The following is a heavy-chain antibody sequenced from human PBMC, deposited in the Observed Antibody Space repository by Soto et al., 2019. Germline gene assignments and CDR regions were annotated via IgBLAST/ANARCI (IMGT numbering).Heavy chain of an antibody. D-gene: IGHD6-19*01. CDR3: ARDPYSSGWYDY. CDR1: GFTVSSNY. Sequence: GGSLRLSCAASGFTVSSNYMSWVRQAPGKGLEWVSVIYSGGSTYYADSVKGRFTISRDNSKNTLYLQMNSLRAEDTAVYYCARDPYSSGWYDYWGQGTLVTVSS. CDR2: IYSGGST. J-gene: IGHJ4*02. V-gene: IGHV3-66*01.